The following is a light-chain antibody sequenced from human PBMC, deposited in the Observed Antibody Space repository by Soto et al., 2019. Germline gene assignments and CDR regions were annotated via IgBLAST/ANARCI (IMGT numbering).Light chain of an antibody. CDR3: QQSYSTPIT. Sequence: KTQSPSSLSASVGDRVTITCRASQSISNYLNWYQHRPGKAPNLLIYAASSLQSGVPSRFSGSESGTDFTLTITSLQPEDSATYYCQQSYSTPITFGQGTRLEIK. V-gene: IGKV1-39*01. CDR2: AAS. CDR1: QSISNY. J-gene: IGKJ5*01.